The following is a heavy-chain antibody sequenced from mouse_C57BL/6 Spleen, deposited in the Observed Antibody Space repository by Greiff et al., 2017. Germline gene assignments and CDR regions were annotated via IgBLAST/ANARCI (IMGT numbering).Heavy chain of an antibody. Sequence: VQLQQSGPELVKPGASVKISCKASGYAFSSSWMNWVKQRPGKGLEWIGRVYPGDGDTNYNGKFKGKATLTADKSSSTAYMQLSSLTSEVSAVYFCARPSSGSWFAYWGQGTLVTVSA. CDR1: GYAFSSSW. V-gene: IGHV1-82*01. CDR2: VYPGDGDT. J-gene: IGHJ3*01. CDR3: ARPSSGSWFAY. D-gene: IGHD3-2*02.